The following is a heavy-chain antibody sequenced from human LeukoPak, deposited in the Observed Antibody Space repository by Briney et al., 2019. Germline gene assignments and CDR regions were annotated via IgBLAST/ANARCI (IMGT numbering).Heavy chain of an antibody. CDR2: ISYDGSNK. Sequence: EGVAVISYDGSNKYYADSVKRRFTISRDNSKNTLYLQMNSLRAEDTAVYYCARSPEYCSGGSCSWGQGTLVTVSS. CDR3: ARSPEYCSGGSCS. D-gene: IGHD2-15*01. J-gene: IGHJ5*02. V-gene: IGHV3-30*04.